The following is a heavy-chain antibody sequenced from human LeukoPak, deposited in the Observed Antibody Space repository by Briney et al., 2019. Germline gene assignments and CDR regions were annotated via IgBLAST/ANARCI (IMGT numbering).Heavy chain of an antibody. CDR3: ARGADGYKESHDY. D-gene: IGHD5-24*01. V-gene: IGHV3-30-3*01. CDR2: ISYDGSNK. J-gene: IGHJ4*02. Sequence: PGGSLRLSCAASGFTFSTHWMSWVRQAPGKGLEWVAVISYDGSNKYYADSVKGRFTISRDNSKNTLYLQMNSLRAEDTAVYYCARGADGYKESHDYWGQGTLVTVSS. CDR1: GFTFSTHW.